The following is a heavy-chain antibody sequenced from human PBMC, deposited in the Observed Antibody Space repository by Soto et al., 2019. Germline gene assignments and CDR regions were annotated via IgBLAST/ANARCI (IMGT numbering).Heavy chain of an antibody. CDR2: VDPRSGDR. CDR1: GYTFTDLY. D-gene: IGHD3-16*01. CDR3: ARDNYGPLDY. J-gene: IGHJ4*02. V-gene: IGHV1-2*02. Sequence: QVQLVQSGAELKKPGASVRVSCKPSGYTFTDLYIHWVRQAPGQGLEWMGWVDPRSGDRRNTQKCQGRVTMSRDTSTSTVYMELNSLTSDDTAVYYRARDNYGPLDYWGQGTLVTVSS.